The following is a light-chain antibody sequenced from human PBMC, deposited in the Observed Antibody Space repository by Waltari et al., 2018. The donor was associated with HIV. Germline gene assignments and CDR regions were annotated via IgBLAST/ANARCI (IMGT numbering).Light chain of an antibody. Sequence: QSALTQPASVSGSPGQSITISCTGTSSDVGSYYLVSWYQQHPGKAPKLMIYEVSKRPSGVSNRFSGSKSGNTASLTISGLQAEDEADYYCCSYAGRSTLEVFGGGTKVTVL. CDR1: SSDVGSYYL. CDR2: EVS. CDR3: CSYAGRSTLEV. V-gene: IGLV2-23*02. J-gene: IGLJ2*01.